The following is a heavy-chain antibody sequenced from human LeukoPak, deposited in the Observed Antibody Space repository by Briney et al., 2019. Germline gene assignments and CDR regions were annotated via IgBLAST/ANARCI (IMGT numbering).Heavy chain of an antibody. CDR1: GGSFTSYY. CDR3: ARELYASGLGPLWY. CDR2: IHTSGST. D-gene: IGHD6-19*01. J-gene: IGHJ4*02. Sequence: SETLSLTCSVSGGSFTSYYWSWIRQTAGKGLEWIGRIHTSGSTDYNPSLKTRVTMSVDTSKNQFSLKLTSVTAADTAVYYCARELYASGLGPLWYWGQGTLVTVSS. V-gene: IGHV4-4*07.